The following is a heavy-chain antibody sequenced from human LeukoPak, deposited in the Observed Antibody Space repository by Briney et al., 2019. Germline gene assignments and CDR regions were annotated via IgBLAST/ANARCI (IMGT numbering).Heavy chain of an antibody. CDR2: VYYRGNT. J-gene: IGHJ4*02. V-gene: IGHV4-59*01. CDR1: GDSISPYY. D-gene: IGHD5-24*01. CDR3: ARDGGDGYTSYDTGFDY. Sequence: SETLSLTXTVSGDSISPYYWSWIRQPPGKGLEWIGFVYYRGNTNYNPSLKSRVTISVDTSKNQFSLKLNSVTAADTAVYYCARDGGDGYTSYDTGFDYWGQGTLVTVSS.